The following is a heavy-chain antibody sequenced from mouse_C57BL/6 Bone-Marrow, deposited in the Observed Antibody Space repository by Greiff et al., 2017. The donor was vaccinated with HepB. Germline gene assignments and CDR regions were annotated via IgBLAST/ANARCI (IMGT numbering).Heavy chain of an antibody. CDR3: ARSGTTVVAPYFDY. V-gene: IGHV1-39*01. J-gene: IGHJ2*01. CDR1: GYSFTDYN. CDR2: INPNYGTT. D-gene: IGHD1-1*01. Sequence: EVQLVESGPELVKPGASVKISCKASGYSFTDYNMNWVKQSNGKSLEWIGVINPNYGTTSYNQKFKGKATLTVDQSSSTAYMQLNSLTSEDSAVYYCARSGTTVVAPYFDYWGQGTTLTVSS.